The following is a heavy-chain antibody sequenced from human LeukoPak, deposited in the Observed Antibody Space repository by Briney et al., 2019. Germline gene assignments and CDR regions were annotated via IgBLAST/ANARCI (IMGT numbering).Heavy chain of an antibody. D-gene: IGHD4-11*01. CDR2: ISTYNGNT. CDR3: ARVPVSGPGARFDY. J-gene: IGHJ4*02. CDR1: GYTFSSYS. V-gene: IGHV1-18*01. Sequence: ASVKVSCKASGYTFSSYSINWVRQAPGQGLEWMGWISTYNGNTNYAQKLQGRVTMTTDTSTTTAYMELRSLRSDDTAVYYCARVPVSGPGARFDYWGQGTLVTVSS.